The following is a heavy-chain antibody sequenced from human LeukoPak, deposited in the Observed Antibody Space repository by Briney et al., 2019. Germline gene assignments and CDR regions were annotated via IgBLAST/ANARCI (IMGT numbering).Heavy chain of an antibody. J-gene: IGHJ4*02. V-gene: IGHV1-2*06. CDR3: ASEAGDSSSWHFFVY. Sequence: GASVKVSCKASGYTFTGYYMHWVRQAPGQGLEWMGRINPNSGGTNYAQKFQGRVTMTRDTSISTAYMELSRLRSDDTAVYYCASEAGDSSSWHFFVYWGQGTLVTVSS. CDR1: GYTFTGYY. CDR2: INPNSGGT. D-gene: IGHD6-13*01.